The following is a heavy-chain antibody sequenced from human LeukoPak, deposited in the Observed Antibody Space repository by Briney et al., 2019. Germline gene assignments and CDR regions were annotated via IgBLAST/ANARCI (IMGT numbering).Heavy chain of an antibody. CDR1: GFTFTDYS. J-gene: IGHJ4*02. Sequence: PGGSLRLSCSVSGFTFTDYSMNWVRRAPGKGLEWVSYISSSTSTIYYADSVKGRFTISRDNAKNSLYLQMNSLRDDDTAVYYCARDPGLDYWGQGTLVTVSS. V-gene: IGHV3-48*02. CDR3: ARDPGLDY. CDR2: ISSSTSTI.